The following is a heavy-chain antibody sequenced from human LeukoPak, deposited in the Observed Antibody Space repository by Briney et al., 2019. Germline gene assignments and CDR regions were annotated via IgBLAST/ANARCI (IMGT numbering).Heavy chain of an antibody. Sequence: SETLSLTCTVSGGSISSYYWSWIRQPPGKGLEWIGEINHSGSTNYNPSLKSRVTISVDTSKNQFSLKLSSVTAADTAVYYCARGGTYYYDSSGPTYAFDIWGQGTMVTVSS. V-gene: IGHV4-34*01. D-gene: IGHD3-22*01. J-gene: IGHJ3*02. CDR2: INHSGST. CDR1: GGSISSYY. CDR3: ARGGTYYYDSSGPTYAFDI.